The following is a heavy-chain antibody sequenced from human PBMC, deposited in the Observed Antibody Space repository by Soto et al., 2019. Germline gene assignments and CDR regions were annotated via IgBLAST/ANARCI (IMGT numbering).Heavy chain of an antibody. CDR3: TTAPVAGSGMDV. V-gene: IGHV3-15*01. D-gene: IGHD6-19*01. J-gene: IGHJ6*02. Sequence: PVGSVRLSCAASGFTFSNAWMSWVRQAPGKGLEWVGRIKSKTDGGTTDYAAPVKGRFTISRDDSKNTLYLQMNSLKTEDTAVYYCTTAPVAGSGMDVWGQGTTVTVSS. CDR1: GFTFSNAW. CDR2: IKSKTDGGTT.